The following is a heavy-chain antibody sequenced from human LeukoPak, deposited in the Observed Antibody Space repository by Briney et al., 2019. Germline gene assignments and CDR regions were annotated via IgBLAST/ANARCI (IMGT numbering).Heavy chain of an antibody. D-gene: IGHD3-3*01. V-gene: IGHV3-30*02. Sequence: GGSLRLSCAASGFPFSTYGMHWVRQAPGKGLEWVTFIRYDGSNKYYADSVKGRFTVSRDNSKNTLYLQMNSLRTEDTAVYYCARSRGNYDFWSGTDSWGQGTLVTVSS. CDR2: IRYDGSNK. CDR1: GFPFSTYG. J-gene: IGHJ4*02. CDR3: ARSRGNYDFWSGTDS.